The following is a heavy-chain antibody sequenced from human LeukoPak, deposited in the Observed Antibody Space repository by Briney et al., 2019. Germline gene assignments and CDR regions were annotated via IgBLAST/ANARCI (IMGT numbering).Heavy chain of an antibody. D-gene: IGHD4-17*01. CDR1: GGSISSYY. CDR3: ARVRVRRDAFDI. V-gene: IGHV4-59*01. CDR2: IYYSGST. J-gene: IGHJ3*02. Sequence: SETLSLTCTVSGGSISSYYWSWIRQPPGKGLEWIGYIYYSGSTNYNPSLKSRVTISVDTSKNQFSLKLSSVTAADTAVYYCARVRVRRDAFDIGGQGTMVTVSS.